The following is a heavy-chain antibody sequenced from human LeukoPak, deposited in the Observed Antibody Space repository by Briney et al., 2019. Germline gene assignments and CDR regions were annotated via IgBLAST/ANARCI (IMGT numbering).Heavy chain of an antibody. D-gene: IGHD3-22*01. Sequence: PSETLSLTCTVSGDSISSSSSYWGWIRQPPGKGLEWIGSIYYSGNTYYNTSLKSRVTISVDTSKNQFSLKLSSVTAADTAVYYCAREEVTMTGEDAFDIWGQGTMVTVSS. J-gene: IGHJ3*02. CDR2: IYYSGNT. CDR1: GDSISSSSSY. CDR3: AREEVTMTGEDAFDI. V-gene: IGHV4-39*07.